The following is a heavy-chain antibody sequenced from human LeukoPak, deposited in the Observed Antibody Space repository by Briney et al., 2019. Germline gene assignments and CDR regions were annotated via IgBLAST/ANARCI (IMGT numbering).Heavy chain of an antibody. J-gene: IGHJ4*02. CDR3: ARGRVAYSAYYFDY. CDR2: IYYTGNT. V-gene: IGHV4-59*01. Sequence: SETLSLTLTVSGASFTNYFWSWIRQPPGKGLEWIGYIYYTGNTNYKPSLKSRVTISVDTSTNQFSLRLRSVTAADTAVYYCARGRVAYSAYYFDYWGRGTLVTVSS. D-gene: IGHD2-15*01. CDR1: GASFTNYF.